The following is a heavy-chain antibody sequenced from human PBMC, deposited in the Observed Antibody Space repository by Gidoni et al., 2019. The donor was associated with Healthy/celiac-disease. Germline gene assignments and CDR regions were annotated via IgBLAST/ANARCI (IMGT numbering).Heavy chain of an antibody. D-gene: IGHD2-21*02. CDR2: ISYDGSNK. J-gene: IGHJ3*02. V-gene: IGHV3-30*18. Sequence: QVQLVESGGGVVQPGRSLRLSCAASGFTFSSYGMHWVRQAPGKGLEWVAVISYDGSNKYYADSVKGRFTISRDNSKNTLYLQMNSLRAEDTAVYYCAKEGDVGPEGGDCAFDIWGQGTMVTVSS. CDR1: GFTFSSYG. CDR3: AKEGDVGPEGGDCAFDI.